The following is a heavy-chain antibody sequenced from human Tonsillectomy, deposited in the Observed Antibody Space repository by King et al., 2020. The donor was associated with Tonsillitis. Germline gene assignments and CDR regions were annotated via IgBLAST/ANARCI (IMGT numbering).Heavy chain of an antibody. Sequence: QLVQSGGGLVQPGGSLRLSCAASGFTFSSYAVNWVRQAPGKGLEWVSGISGSGSSQYYADSVKGRLTISRDNSKNTVYMQMNSVRAEDTAVYYCAKESSSSWYFAFDIWGQGTMV. V-gene: IGHV3-23*04. J-gene: IGHJ3*02. CDR1: GFTFSSYA. D-gene: IGHD6-13*01. CDR3: AKESSSSWYFAFDI. CDR2: ISGSGSSQ.